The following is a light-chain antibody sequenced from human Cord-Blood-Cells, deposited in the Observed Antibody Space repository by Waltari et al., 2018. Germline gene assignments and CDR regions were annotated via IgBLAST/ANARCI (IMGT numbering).Light chain of an antibody. Sequence: QSALTQPASVSGSPGQSFTISCTGTSSDVGGYNSVSWYQQHPGKAPKLMIYDVSNRPSGVSNRFSGSKSGNTASLTISGLQAEDEADYYCSSYTSSSVVFGGGTKLTVL. CDR3: SSYTSSSVV. V-gene: IGLV2-14*01. J-gene: IGLJ2*01. CDR1: SSDVGGYNS. CDR2: DVS.